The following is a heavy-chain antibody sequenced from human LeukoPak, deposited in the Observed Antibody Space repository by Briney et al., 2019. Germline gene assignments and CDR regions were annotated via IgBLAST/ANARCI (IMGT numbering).Heavy chain of an antibody. CDR3: ARVTGYMIEDYFDY. CDR1: GGSISSYY. D-gene: IGHD3-22*01. J-gene: IGHJ4*02. V-gene: IGHV4-4*07. CDR2: IYTNGST. Sequence: ASETLSLTCTVSGGSISSYYWSWIRQPAGKGLEWIGRIYTNGSTNYNPSLKSRVTMSVDTSKNQFSLKLSSVTAADTAVYYCARVTGYMIEDYFDYWGQGTLVTVSS.